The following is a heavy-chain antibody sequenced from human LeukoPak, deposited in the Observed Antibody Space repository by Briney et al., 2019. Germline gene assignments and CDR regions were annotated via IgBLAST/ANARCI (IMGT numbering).Heavy chain of an antibody. D-gene: IGHD2-21*01. CDR3: ARVRSRDWFDP. Sequence: GGSLRLSCAASGFTFSSYSMNWVRQAPGKGLEWVSYISSSSSTIYYADSVKGRFTISRDNAKYSLYLQMNSLRAEDTAVYYCARVRSRDWFDPWGQGTLVTVSS. V-gene: IGHV3-48*01. CDR2: ISSSSSTI. CDR1: GFTFSSYS. J-gene: IGHJ5*02.